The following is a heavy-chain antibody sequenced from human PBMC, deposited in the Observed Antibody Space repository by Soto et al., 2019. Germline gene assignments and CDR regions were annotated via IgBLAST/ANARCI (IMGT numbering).Heavy chain of an antibody. CDR1: GYTFTSYG. V-gene: IGHV1-18*01. J-gene: IGHJ5*02. CDR2: ISAYNGNT. Sequence: QVQLVQSGAEVKKPGASVKVSCKASGYTFTSYGISWVRQAPGQGLEWMGWISAYNGNTNYAQKLQGRVTMTTDTSXSXXYMELRSLRSDDTAVYYCARAVTLWFGEGRYWFDPWGQGTLVTVSS. D-gene: IGHD3-10*01. CDR3: ARAVTLWFGEGRYWFDP.